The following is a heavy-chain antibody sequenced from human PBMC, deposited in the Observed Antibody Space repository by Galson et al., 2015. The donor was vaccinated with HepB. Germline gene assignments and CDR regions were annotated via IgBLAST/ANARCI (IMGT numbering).Heavy chain of an antibody. D-gene: IGHD1-26*01. CDR3: AHTAPVWELPKVDAFDI. Sequence: PALVKPTQTLTLTCTFSGFSLSTRATGVGWVRQPPGKALEWLALIYWNDDKRYSPSLKSRLTITKDTSKNQVVLTMTNMDPVDTATYYCAHTAPVWELPKVDAFDIWGQGTMVTVSS. CDR1: GFSLSTRATG. CDR2: IYWNDDK. J-gene: IGHJ3*02. V-gene: IGHV2-5*01.